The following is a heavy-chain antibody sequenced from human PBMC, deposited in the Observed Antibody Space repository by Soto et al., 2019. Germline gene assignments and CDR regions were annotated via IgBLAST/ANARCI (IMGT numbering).Heavy chain of an antibody. J-gene: IGHJ6*02. CDR3: ARVRQIYYYYHMDV. Sequence: GGSLRLSCAASSFTFSTYSMNWVRQAPGKGLEWVAYISTTSNTIYYADSVKGRFTIFRDNARDSLYLQMHSLRDEDTAVYYCARVRQIYYYYHMDVWGQGNTVTVSS. CDR1: SFTFSTYS. V-gene: IGHV3-48*02. CDR2: ISTTSNTI.